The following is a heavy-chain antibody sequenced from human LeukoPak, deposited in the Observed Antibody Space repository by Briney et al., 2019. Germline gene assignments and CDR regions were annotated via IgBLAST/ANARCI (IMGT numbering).Heavy chain of an antibody. Sequence: GGSLRLSCAASGFTFSNAWMSWVRQAPGKGLEWVGRIKSETDGGTTDYAAPVKGRFTTSRDDSKNTLYLQMNSLKTEDTAVYYCTTEGSCSSTSCYGYYYYYYMDVWGKGTTVTVSS. D-gene: IGHD2-2*01. V-gene: IGHV3-15*01. CDR1: GFTFSNAW. CDR3: TTEGSCSSTSCYGYYYYYYMDV. CDR2: IKSETDGGTT. J-gene: IGHJ6*03.